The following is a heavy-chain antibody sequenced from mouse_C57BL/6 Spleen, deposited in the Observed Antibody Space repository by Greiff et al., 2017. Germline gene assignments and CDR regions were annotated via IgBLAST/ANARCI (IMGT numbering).Heavy chain of an antibody. CDR1: GYSFTGYF. Sequence: VHVKQSGPELVKPGDSVKISCKASGYSFTGYFMNWVMQSHGKSLEWIGRITPYNGDTFYNQKFKGKATLTVDKSSSTAHMELRSLTSEDSAVXYCAREGDYYGSSAYWGQGTLVTVSA. CDR2: ITPYNGDT. D-gene: IGHD1-1*01. J-gene: IGHJ3*01. V-gene: IGHV1-20*01. CDR3: AREGDYYGSSAY.